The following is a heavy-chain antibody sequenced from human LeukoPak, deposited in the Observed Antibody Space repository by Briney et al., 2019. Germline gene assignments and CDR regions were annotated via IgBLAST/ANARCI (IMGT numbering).Heavy chain of an antibody. CDR3: ARGSFDWLLRLSARPSYYYYMDV. CDR1: GFTFSDYW. J-gene: IGHJ6*03. Sequence: GGSLRLSCVVSGFTFSDYWMRWVRQAPGKGLEWVASINKDATEVQYVDSVRGRFTISRDNAKNSVYLQMTSLGAEDTAVYYCARGSFDWLLRLSARPSYYYYMDVWGKGTTVTVSS. CDR2: INKDATEV. V-gene: IGHV3-7*01. D-gene: IGHD3-9*01.